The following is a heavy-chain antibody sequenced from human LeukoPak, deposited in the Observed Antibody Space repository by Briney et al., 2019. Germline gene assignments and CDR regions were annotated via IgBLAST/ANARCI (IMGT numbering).Heavy chain of an antibody. CDR1: GGSISSYY. V-gene: IGHV4-59*01. Sequence: SETLSLTCTVSGGSISSYYWSWIRQPPGKGLEWIGYIYYSGSTNYNPSLKSRVTISVDTSKNQFSLKLSSVTAADTAVYYCARDLMAAARGYDAFDTWGQGTMVTVSS. D-gene: IGHD6-13*01. J-gene: IGHJ3*02. CDR3: ARDLMAAARGYDAFDT. CDR2: IYYSGST.